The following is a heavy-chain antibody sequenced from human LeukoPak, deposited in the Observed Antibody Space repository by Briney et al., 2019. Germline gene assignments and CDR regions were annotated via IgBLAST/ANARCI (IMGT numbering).Heavy chain of an antibody. J-gene: IGHJ4*02. V-gene: IGHV3-7*05. CDR3: ARVRCYYDSSGYYYCPYFDY. CDR1: GFTFSSYW. CDR2: IKQDGSEK. Sequence: PGGSLRLSCAASGFTFSSYWMSWVRQAPGKGLEWVANIKQDGSEKYYVDSVKGRFTISRDNAKNSLHLQMNSLRAEDTAVYYCARVRCYYDSSGYYYCPYFDYWGQGTLVTVSS. D-gene: IGHD3-22*01.